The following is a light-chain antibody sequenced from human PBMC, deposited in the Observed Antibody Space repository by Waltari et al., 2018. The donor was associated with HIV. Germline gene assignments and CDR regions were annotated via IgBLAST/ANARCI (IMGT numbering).Light chain of an antibody. Sequence: QSALTQPASVSGSPGQSITISCTGTGSDVGSYDLVSWYQQHPGNVPKLIISEVTKRPSGITNRCSGSKSGNTAALTISGLQAEDEADYYCCSYAGSRVFVVFGGGTKVSVL. CDR1: GSDVGSYDL. CDR3: CSYAGSRVFVV. CDR2: EVT. V-gene: IGLV2-23*02. J-gene: IGLJ3*02.